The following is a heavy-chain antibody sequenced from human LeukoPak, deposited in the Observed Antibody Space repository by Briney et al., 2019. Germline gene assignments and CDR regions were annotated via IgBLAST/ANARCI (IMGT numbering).Heavy chain of an antibody. D-gene: IGHD3-9*01. CDR2: TYNSYT. CDR1: GYTSTTYG. Sequence: ASVKVSCKASGYTSTTYGISWVRQAPGQGLEWMGWTYNSYTHYAQTLRDRLTTTTDTSTSTSYMELRSLRSDDTAVYYCARALAQGGSFDLYYFDSWGQGSLVTVSS. V-gene: IGHV1-18*01. J-gene: IGHJ4*02. CDR3: ARALAQGGSFDLYYFDS.